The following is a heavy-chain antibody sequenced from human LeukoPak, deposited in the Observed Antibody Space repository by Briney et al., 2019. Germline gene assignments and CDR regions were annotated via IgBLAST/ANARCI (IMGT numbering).Heavy chain of an antibody. D-gene: IGHD2-15*01. CDR3: AKGALRRYCSGGSCYYDY. V-gene: IGHV3-23*01. Sequence: PGGSLRLSCAASGFTFSSYAMSLVRQAPGKGLEWVSAISGSGGSTYYADSVKGRFTISRDNSKNTLYLQMNSLRAEDTAVYYCAKGALRRYCSGGSCYYDYWGQGTLVTVSS. CDR1: GFTFSSYA. J-gene: IGHJ4*02. CDR2: ISGSGGST.